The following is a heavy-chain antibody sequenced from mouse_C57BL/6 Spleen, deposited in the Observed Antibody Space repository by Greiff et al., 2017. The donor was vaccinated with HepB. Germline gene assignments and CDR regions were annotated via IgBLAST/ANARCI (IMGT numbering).Heavy chain of an antibody. D-gene: IGHD2-4*01. CDR2: ISYDGSN. V-gene: IGHV3-6*01. CDR3: ARVWDDYSFAY. CDR1: GYSITSGYY. Sequence: EVKLQESGPGLVKPSQSLSLTCSVTGYSITSGYYWNWIRQFPGNKLEWMGYISYDGSNNYNPSLKNRISITRDTSKNQFFLKLNSVTTEDTATYYCARVWDDYSFAYWGQGTLVTVSA. J-gene: IGHJ3*01.